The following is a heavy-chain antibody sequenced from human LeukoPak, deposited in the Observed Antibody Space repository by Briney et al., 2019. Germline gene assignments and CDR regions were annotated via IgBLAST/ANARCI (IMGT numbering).Heavy chain of an antibody. D-gene: IGHD7-27*01. CDR1: GFTLSSYS. Sequence: GGSLRLSCSAAGFTLSSYSMHWGRQAPGKGLEYVSTSGGATYYADSVKGRFTISIDNAKNTLYLQMSSLRAEDTAVYYCIKDRTGTYSFDYWGQGTLVTVSS. V-gene: IGHV3-64D*09. CDR2: SGGAT. CDR3: IKDRTGTYSFDY. J-gene: IGHJ4*02.